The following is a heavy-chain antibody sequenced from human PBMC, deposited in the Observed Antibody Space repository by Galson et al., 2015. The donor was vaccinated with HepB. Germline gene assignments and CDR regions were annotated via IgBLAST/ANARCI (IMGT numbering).Heavy chain of an antibody. Sequence: SLRLSCAASGFTFSSYGMHWVRQAPGKGLEWVAVISYDGSNKYYADSVKGRFTISRDNSKNTLYLQMNSLRAEDTAVYYCAKAEGEYYDFWSGYHDYWGQGTLVTVSS. CDR3: AKAEGEYYDFWSGYHDY. J-gene: IGHJ4*02. CDR1: GFTFSSYG. D-gene: IGHD3-3*01. V-gene: IGHV3-30*18. CDR2: ISYDGSNK.